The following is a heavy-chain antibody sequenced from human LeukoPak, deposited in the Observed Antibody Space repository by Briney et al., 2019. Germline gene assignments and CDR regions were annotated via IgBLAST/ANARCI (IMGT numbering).Heavy chain of an antibody. V-gene: IGHV3-23*01. Sequence: GGSLRLSCAVSGITLSNYGMSWVRQAPGKGLEWVAGISYSGGRTNYADSVQGRFTNSRDNPKKKLYLQMNSLRAEATAVYFCAKRGVVIRVILVGFHKEPYYFDSWGQGGLVTDSS. D-gene: IGHD3-10*01. CDR1: GITLSNYG. CDR3: AKRGVVIRVILVGFHKEPYYFDS. CDR2: ISYSGGRT. J-gene: IGHJ4*02.